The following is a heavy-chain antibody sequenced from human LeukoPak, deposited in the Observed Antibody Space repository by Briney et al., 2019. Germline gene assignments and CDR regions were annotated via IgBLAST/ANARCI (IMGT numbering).Heavy chain of an antibody. J-gene: IGHJ3*02. V-gene: IGHV3-30-3*01. D-gene: IGHD3-3*01. CDR1: GFTFSSYA. CDR3: AKDSGIGGAFDI. CDR2: ISYDGSNK. Sequence: GRSLRLSCAASGFTFSSYAMHWVRQAPGKGLEWVAVISYDGSNKYYADSVKGRFTISRDNSKNTLYLQMNSLRAEDTAVYYCAKDSGIGGAFDIWGQGTMVTVSS.